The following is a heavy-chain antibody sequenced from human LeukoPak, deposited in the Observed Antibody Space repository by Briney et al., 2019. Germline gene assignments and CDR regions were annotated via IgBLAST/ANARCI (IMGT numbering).Heavy chain of an antibody. CDR2: IYHSGST. J-gene: IGHJ4*02. CDR1: GFTFSDYY. Sequence: GSLRLSCAASGFTFSDYYMSWVRQPPGKGLEWIGEIYHSGSTNYNPSLKSRVTISVDKSKNQFSLKLSSVTAADTAVYYCARDGYSSGWYGIYWGQGTLDTVSS. D-gene: IGHD6-19*01. CDR3: ARDGYSSGWYGIY. V-gene: IGHV4-4*02.